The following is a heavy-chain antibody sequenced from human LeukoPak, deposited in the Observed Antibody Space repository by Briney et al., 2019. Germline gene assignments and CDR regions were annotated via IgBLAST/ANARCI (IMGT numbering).Heavy chain of an antibody. CDR1: GYWFTSYW. V-gene: IGHV1-18*01. CDR3: ARGLVRGVIKDY. CDR2: ISACNGNT. J-gene: IGHJ4*02. D-gene: IGHD3-10*01. Sequence: AGVKVSRKHSGYWFTSYWISLVGHGPRERREGVGWISACNGNTNYAQKLHGRVPMTTDTSTSTAYMELRSLRSDDTAVYYCARGLVRGVIKDYWGQGTLVTVSS.